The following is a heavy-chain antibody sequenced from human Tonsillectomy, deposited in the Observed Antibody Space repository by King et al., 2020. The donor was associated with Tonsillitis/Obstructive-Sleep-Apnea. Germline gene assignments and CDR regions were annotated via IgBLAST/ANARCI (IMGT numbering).Heavy chain of an antibody. J-gene: IGHJ4*02. CDR2: INHSGST. V-gene: IGHV4-34*01. CDR1: GGSFSGYY. Sequence: VQLQQWGAELLKPSETLSLTCAVYGGSFSGYYWSWIRQPPGKGLEWIGEINHSGSTNYNPSLKSRVTISVDTSKNQFSLNLSYVTAADTAVYYCAREPYTSGRVDRYFDYWGQGTLVTVSS. CDR3: AREPYTSGRVDRYFDY. D-gene: IGHD6-19*01.